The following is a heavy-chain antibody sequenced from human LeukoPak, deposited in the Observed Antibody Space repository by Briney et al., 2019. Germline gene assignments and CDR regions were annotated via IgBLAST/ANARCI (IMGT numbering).Heavy chain of an antibody. CDR2: IYYSGST. J-gene: IGHJ6*03. Sequence: SQTLSLTCAVSGGSISSGGYSWSWIRQPPGKGLEWIGYIYYSGSTYYNPSLKSRVTISVDTSKNQFSLKLSSVTAADTAVYYCARCPLTITTYYYYYMDVWGKGTTVTVSS. CDR1: GGSISSGGYS. CDR3: ARCPLTITTYYYYYMDV. V-gene: IGHV4-30-4*07. D-gene: IGHD5-12*01.